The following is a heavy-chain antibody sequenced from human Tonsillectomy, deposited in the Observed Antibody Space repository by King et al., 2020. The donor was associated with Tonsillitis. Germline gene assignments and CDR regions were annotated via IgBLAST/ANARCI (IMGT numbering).Heavy chain of an antibody. CDR2: IRSKAYGGTT. CDR3: TRDGHPDDYYYYGMDV. CDR1: GFTFGDYA. J-gene: IGHJ6*04. V-gene: IGHV3-49*03. Sequence: QLVESGGGLVQPGRSLRLSCTASGFTFGDYAMSWFRQAPGKGLEWVGFIRSKAYGGTTEYAASVKGRFTISRDDSKSIAYLQMNSLKTEDTAVYYCTRDGHPDDYYYYGMDVWGKGTTVTVSS.